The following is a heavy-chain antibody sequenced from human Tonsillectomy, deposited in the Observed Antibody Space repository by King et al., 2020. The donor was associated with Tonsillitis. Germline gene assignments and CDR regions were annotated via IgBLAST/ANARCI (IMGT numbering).Heavy chain of an antibody. J-gene: IGHJ3*02. D-gene: IGHD1-26*01. V-gene: IGHV3-21*01. Sequence: VQLVESGGGLVKPGGSLRLSCAASGFTFSSYSMNWVRQAPGKGLEWVSSISSSSSYIYYADSVKGRFTISRDNAKNSLYLQMNSLRAEDTAVYYCAREGGSGSPGENAFDIWGQGTMVTVSS. CDR3: AREGGSGSPGENAFDI. CDR2: ISSSSSYI. CDR1: GFTFSSYS.